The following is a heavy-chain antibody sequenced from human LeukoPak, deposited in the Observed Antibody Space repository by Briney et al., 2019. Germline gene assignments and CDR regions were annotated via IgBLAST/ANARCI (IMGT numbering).Heavy chain of an antibody. J-gene: IGHJ4*02. Sequence: GGSLRLSCAASGFTFSNTWMSWVRQAPGKGLEWVGQIERKTDGGTTDYAAPVKGRFTISRDDSKNTLYLQMNSLKTEDTAVYYCTTLYGSGNYYWGQGTLVIVSS. CDR1: GFTFSNTW. V-gene: IGHV3-15*04. D-gene: IGHD3-10*01. CDR3: TTLYGSGNYY. CDR2: IERKTDGGTT.